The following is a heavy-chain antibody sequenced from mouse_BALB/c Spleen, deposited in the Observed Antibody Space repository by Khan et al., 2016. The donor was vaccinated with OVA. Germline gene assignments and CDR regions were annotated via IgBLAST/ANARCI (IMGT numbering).Heavy chain of an antibody. CDR3: ASESYYGSSRYAMDY. J-gene: IGHJ4*01. D-gene: IGHD1-1*01. CDR1: GYTFTSYW. CDR2: IAPGSGST. V-gene: IGHV1S41*01. Sequence: DLVKPGASVKLSCKASGYTFTSYWINWIKQRPGQGLEWIGRIAPGSGSTYYNEMFKGQATLTVDTSSSTAYIQLSSLQPEDSAVYFCASESYYGSSRYAMDYWGQGTSVTVSS.